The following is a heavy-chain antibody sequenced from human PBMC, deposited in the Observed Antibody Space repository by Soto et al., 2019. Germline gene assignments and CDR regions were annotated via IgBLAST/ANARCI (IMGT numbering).Heavy chain of an antibody. Sequence: NPSETLSLTCAAYGGSFSGYYWSWIRQPPGKGLEWIGEINHSGSTNYNPSLKSRVTISVDTSKNQFSLKLSSVTAADTAVYYCARGRSVIDYWGQGTLVTVSS. J-gene: IGHJ4*02. V-gene: IGHV4-34*01. CDR1: GGSFSGYY. CDR2: INHSGST. CDR3: ARGRSVIDY.